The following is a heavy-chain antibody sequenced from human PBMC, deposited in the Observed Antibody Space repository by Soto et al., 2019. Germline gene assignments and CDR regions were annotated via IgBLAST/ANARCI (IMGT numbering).Heavy chain of an antibody. CDR2: TYYRSKWYN. CDR3: ARGLWSGYYSNWFDP. Sequence: SQTLSLTCAISGDSVSSNSAAWNWIRQSPSRGLEWLGRTYYRSKWYNDCAVSVKSRITIKPDTSKNQFSLQLNSVTPEDTAVYYCARGLWSGYYSNWFDPWGQGTLVTVSS. D-gene: IGHD3-3*01. J-gene: IGHJ5*02. V-gene: IGHV6-1*01. CDR1: GDSVSSNSAA.